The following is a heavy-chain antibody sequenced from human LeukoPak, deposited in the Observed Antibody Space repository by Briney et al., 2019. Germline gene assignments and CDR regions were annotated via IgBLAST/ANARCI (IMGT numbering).Heavy chain of an antibody. Sequence: ASVKVSCKASGYTFSHYGVQWVRQAPGQTLEWMGWINAGSGDGRYSPKFHDRLTMTSDTSASTLYMELNSLTSEDTAVYYCARSGDSWSCDNWGQGTLVTVSS. CDR3: ARSGDSWSCDN. V-gene: IGHV1-3*01. J-gene: IGHJ4*02. CDR1: GYTFSHYG. D-gene: IGHD3-10*01. CDR2: INAGSGDG.